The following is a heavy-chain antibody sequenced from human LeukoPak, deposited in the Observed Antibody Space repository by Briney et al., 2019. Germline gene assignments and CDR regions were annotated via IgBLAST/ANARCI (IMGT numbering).Heavy chain of an antibody. CDR1: GGSISSSSYY. CDR2: INHSGST. J-gene: IGHJ6*03. D-gene: IGHD2-8*01. V-gene: IGHV4-39*07. Sequence: SETLSLTCIVSGGSISSSSYYWSWIRQPPGKGLEWIGEINHSGSTNYNPSLKSRVTISVDTSKNQFSLKLSSVTAADTAVYYCAREGHGVRNYYYYMDVWGKGTTVTVSS. CDR3: AREGHGVRNYYYYMDV.